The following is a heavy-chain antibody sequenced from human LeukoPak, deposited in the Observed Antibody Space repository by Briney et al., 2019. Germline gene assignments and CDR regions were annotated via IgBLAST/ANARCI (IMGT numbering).Heavy chain of an antibody. CDR1: GGSVSSGGYY. J-gene: IGHJ4*02. Sequence: SETLSLTCTVSGGSVSSGGYYWSWIRQHPGKGLEWIGYIYYSGSTYYNPSLKSRVTISVDTSKNQFSLKLSSVTAADTAVYYCARALAYCGGDCYIFDYWGQGTLVTVSS. CDR2: IYYSGST. CDR3: ARALAYCGGDCYIFDY. D-gene: IGHD2-21*02. V-gene: IGHV4-31*03.